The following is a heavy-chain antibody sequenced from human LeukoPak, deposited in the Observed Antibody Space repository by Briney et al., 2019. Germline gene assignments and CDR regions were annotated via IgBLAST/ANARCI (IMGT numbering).Heavy chain of an antibody. J-gene: IGHJ4*02. D-gene: IGHD3-10*01. V-gene: IGHV3-7*01. Sequence: GGSLRLSCVASGFSFSSSYMSWVRQAPGKGLEWVANIKQDGNEKHYVDSVKGRFTISRDNAKSSLYLQMNSLRADDTAVYYCARDPRGSEYSHFDSWGQGTLVTVSS. CDR2: IKQDGNEK. CDR1: GFSFSSSY. CDR3: ARDPRGSEYSHFDS.